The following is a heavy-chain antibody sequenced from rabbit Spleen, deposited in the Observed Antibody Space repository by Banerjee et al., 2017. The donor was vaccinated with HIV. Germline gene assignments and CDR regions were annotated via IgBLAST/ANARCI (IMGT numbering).Heavy chain of an antibody. CDR1: GFDFSSYY. J-gene: IGHJ4*01. Sequence: QSLEESGGGLVQPGGSLTLSCKASGFDFSSYYMSWVRQTPGKGLEWIGYIEPIFGNTYYANWVNGRFPISSHNAQNTLYLQLSSLTAADTATYFCARDLDGVIGWNFGWWGQGTLVTVS. CDR2: IEPIFGNT. V-gene: IGHV1S7*01. CDR3: ARDLDGVIGWNFGW. D-gene: IGHD4-1*01.